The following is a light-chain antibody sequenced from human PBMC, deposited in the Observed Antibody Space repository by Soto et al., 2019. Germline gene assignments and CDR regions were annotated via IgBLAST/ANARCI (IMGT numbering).Light chain of an antibody. CDR2: GTS. V-gene: IGKV3-15*01. CDR3: HQYNFWPT. J-gene: IGKJ1*01. Sequence: EILFTQSPGTLSLSPGERATLSCRASQSVSSNLAWYQQKPGKSPRLLIYGTSTRATGIPARLSGSGSGTEFTLTIRSLQSEDFAVYYCHQYNFWPTFGQGTKVDIK. CDR1: QSVSSN.